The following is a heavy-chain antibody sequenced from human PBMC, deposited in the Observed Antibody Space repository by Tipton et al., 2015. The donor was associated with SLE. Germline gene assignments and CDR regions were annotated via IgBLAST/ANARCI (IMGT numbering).Heavy chain of an antibody. CDR1: GFTFGDFA. Sequence: SLRLSCTASGFTFGDFAMSWVRQAPGKGLEWVSAISVSGGSTYYAVSVKGRFTISRDNSRNTLYLQMNSLRAEDTAIYYCAKRGATYYYDSSGYDYFDYWGQGTQVTVSS. J-gene: IGHJ4*02. CDR2: ISVSGGST. V-gene: IGHV3-23*01. D-gene: IGHD3-22*01. CDR3: AKRGATYYYDSSGYDYFDY.